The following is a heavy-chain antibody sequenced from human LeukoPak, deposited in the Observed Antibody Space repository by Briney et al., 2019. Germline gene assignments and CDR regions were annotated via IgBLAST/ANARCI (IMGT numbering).Heavy chain of an antibody. J-gene: IGHJ4*02. Sequence: GGSLRLSCAASGFTLSNYWMHWVRQAPGKGPVWVSRTNPDGSRIDYAESVRGRFTISRDSAKNTLYLRMNSLRAEDTAVYYCSRDFVGADDYWGQGTLVTVSS. V-gene: IGHV3-74*01. D-gene: IGHD1-26*01. CDR2: TNPDGSRI. CDR1: GFTLSNYW. CDR3: SRDFVGADDY.